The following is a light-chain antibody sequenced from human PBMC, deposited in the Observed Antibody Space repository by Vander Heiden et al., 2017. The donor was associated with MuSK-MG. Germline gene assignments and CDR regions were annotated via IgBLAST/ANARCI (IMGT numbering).Light chain of an antibody. V-gene: IGLV2-14*03. J-gene: IGLJ2*01. CDR2: DVT. Sequence: HSALTQPASVSGSPGPSITISCAGTSSDVGSYDFVSWYQRHPGKAPKLIIFDVTGRPSGVSDRFAGSKSGSTASLTISGLQAEDEADYYCNSYTTSLTQVFGGGTKLTVL. CDR1: SSDVGSYDF. CDR3: NSYTTSLTQV.